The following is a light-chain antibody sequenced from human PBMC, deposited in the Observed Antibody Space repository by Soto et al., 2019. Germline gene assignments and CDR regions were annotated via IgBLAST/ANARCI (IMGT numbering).Light chain of an antibody. J-gene: IGLJ1*01. CDR1: SSDVGGYNY. CDR3: SSYSSSRAAV. V-gene: IGLV2-14*01. CDR2: EVS. Sequence: QSALTQPASVSGSPGESITISCTGTSSDVGGYNYVSWYQQHAGKAPKLMIFEVSDRPSGVSNRFSGSKSGTTASLTISGLQTEDEADYYCSSYSSSRAAVFGTGTKVTVL.